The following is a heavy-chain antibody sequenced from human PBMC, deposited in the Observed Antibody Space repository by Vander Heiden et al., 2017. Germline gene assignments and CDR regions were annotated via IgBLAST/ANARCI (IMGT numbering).Heavy chain of an antibody. Sequence: EVQLVESGGGLVQPGGSRRLSCAASGFTSRNYWIHWIRQAPGKGLVWVSRIDGDGSSTIYADPVKGRFTISRDNAKNTVYLQMNSLRAEDTAVYYCARDGMMGIGGDLDCWGQGTLVTVSS. D-gene: IGHD2-21*02. CDR1: GFTSRNYW. CDR2: IDGDGSST. J-gene: IGHJ4*02. CDR3: ARDGMMGIGGDLDC. V-gene: IGHV3-74*01.